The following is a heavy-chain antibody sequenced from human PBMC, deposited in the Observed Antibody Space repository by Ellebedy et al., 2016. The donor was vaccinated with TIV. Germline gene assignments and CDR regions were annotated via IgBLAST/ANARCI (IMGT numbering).Heavy chain of an antibody. CDR2: INPSGGST. D-gene: IGHD2-15*01. CDR1: GYSFTSHY. V-gene: IGHV1-46*01. Sequence: ASVQVSCXASGYSFTSHYMHWVRQAPGQGLEWMGIINPSGGSTTYAQKFQGRVTMTRDTSTSTVNMELSSLRSDDTAVYYCACGLGIVATWGQGTLVTVSS. CDR3: ACGLGIVAT. J-gene: IGHJ4*02.